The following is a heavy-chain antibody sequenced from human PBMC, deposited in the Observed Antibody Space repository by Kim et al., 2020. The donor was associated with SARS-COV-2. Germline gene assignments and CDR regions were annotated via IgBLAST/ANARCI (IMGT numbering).Heavy chain of an antibody. Sequence: SETLSLTCTVSGGSISSYYWSWIRQPPGKGLEWIGYIYYSGSTNYNPSLKSRVTISVDTSKNQFSLKLSSVTAADTAVYYCARSDPWFRPYYYYMDVWGKGTTVTVSS. CDR1: GGSISSYY. V-gene: IGHV4-59*01. D-gene: IGHD3-10*01. CDR2: IYYSGST. J-gene: IGHJ6*03. CDR3: ARSDPWFRPYYYYMDV.